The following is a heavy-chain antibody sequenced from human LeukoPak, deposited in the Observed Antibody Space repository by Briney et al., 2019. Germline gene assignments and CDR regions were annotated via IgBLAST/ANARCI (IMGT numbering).Heavy chain of an antibody. CDR2: MNPNSGNT. D-gene: IGHD7-27*01. Sequence: ASLKVSCKASGYTFTSYDINWVRQATGQGLEWMGWMNPNSGNTGYAQKFQGRVTMTRNTSISTAYMELSSLRSEDTAVYYCARGSAGRGDNWFDPWGQGTLVTVSP. CDR1: GYTFTSYD. J-gene: IGHJ5*02. V-gene: IGHV1-8*01. CDR3: ARGSAGRGDNWFDP.